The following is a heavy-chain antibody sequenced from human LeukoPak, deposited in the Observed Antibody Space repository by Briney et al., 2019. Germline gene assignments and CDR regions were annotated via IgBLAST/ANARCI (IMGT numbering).Heavy chain of an antibody. Sequence: SETLSLTCTVSGGSISSYYWSWIRQPPGKGLEWIGYIYYSGSTNYNPSLKSRVTISVDTSKNQFSLKLSSVTAADTAVYYCVREGEVTTGSSSGFDYWGQGTLVTVSS. V-gene: IGHV4-59*01. CDR3: VREGEVTTGSSSGFDY. D-gene: IGHD4-17*01. J-gene: IGHJ4*02. CDR1: GGSISSYY. CDR2: IYYSGST.